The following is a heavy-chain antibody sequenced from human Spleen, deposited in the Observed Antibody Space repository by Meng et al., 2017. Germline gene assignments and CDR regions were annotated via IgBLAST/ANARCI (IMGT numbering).Heavy chain of an antibody. Sequence: GESLKISCAASGFTFSSYGMHWVRQAPGKGLEWVAVIWYDGSNKYYADSVKGRFTISRDNSKNTVYLQMNSLRAEDTAVHYCARFAVGWQGTNYFDSWGQGTLVTVSS. CDR1: GFTFSSYG. J-gene: IGHJ4*02. CDR2: IWYDGSNK. CDR3: ARFAVGWQGTNYFDS. D-gene: IGHD1/OR15-1a*01. V-gene: IGHV3-33*01.